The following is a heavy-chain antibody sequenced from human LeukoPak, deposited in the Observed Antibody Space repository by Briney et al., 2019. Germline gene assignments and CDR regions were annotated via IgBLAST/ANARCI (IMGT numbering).Heavy chain of an antibody. D-gene: IGHD3-22*01. CDR2: VDHTGST. CDR3: ARTPIYYFDNSGYYN. CDR1: DDSITMYY. V-gene: IGHV4-59*12. J-gene: IGHJ4*02. Sequence: SETLSLTCSVSDDSITMYYWTWIRQPPGKGLEWIGYVDHTGSTNFNPSLNGRVSISRDTSKKQFSLRLSSVTAADTAVYYCARTPIYYFDNSGYYNWGQGTLVTVSS.